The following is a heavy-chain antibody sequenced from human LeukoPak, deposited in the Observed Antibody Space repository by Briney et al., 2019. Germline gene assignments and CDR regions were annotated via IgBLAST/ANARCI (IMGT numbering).Heavy chain of an antibody. Sequence: GGSLRLSCAASGFTFSSYSMNWVRQAPGKGLEWVSVIYSGGSTYYADSVKGRITISRDNSKNTLYLQMNSLRAEDTAVYYCARDLRAGAFDIWSQGTMVTVSS. J-gene: IGHJ3*02. CDR1: GFTFSSYS. CDR3: ARDLRAGAFDI. CDR2: IYSGGST. V-gene: IGHV3-66*02.